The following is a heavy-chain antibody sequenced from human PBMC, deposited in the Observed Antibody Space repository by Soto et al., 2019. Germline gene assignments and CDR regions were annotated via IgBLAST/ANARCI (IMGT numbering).Heavy chain of an antibody. CDR2: IKSKTDGGTT. Sequence: PGGSLRLSCAASGFTFSNAWMNWVRQAPGKGLEWVGRIKSKTDGGTTDYAAPVKGRFTISRDDSKNTLYLQMNSLKTEDTAVYYCASDGFVVVPAAVPDFWGQGSTDTGSS. J-gene: IGHJ6*02. V-gene: IGHV3-15*07. CDR3: ASDGFVVVPAAVPDF. D-gene: IGHD2-2*01. CDR1: GFTFSNAW.